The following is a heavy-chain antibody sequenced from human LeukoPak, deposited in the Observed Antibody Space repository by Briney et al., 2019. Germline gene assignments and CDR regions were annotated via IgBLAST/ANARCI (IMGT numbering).Heavy chain of an antibody. D-gene: IGHD2-2*01. Sequence: PGGSLRLSCAASGFTFSSYNMNWVRQAPGKGLEWVSSITTSSYIYYADSVKGRFTISRDNAKNSLSLQMSSLRAEDTAVYYCARDRVYVPDFWGQGTLVTVYS. CDR1: GFTFSSYN. CDR2: ITTSSYI. CDR3: ARDRVYVPDF. J-gene: IGHJ4*02. V-gene: IGHV3-21*01.